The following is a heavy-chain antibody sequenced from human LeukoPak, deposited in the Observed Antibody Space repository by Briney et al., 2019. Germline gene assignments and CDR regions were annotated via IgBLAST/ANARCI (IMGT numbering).Heavy chain of an antibody. CDR2: ISCSGNYA. V-gene: IGHV3-11*06. CDR1: GFTFSDYY. D-gene: IGHD6-13*01. J-gene: IGHJ3*02. Sequence: GGSLRLSCAASGFTFSDYYMSWIRQAPGKGLEWVSYISCSGNYANYGDSMKGRFTISRDNAKSSLSLQMNSLRAEDTAVYYCARRAAAGHLDGFDIWGQGTLITVSS. CDR3: ARRAAAGHLDGFDI.